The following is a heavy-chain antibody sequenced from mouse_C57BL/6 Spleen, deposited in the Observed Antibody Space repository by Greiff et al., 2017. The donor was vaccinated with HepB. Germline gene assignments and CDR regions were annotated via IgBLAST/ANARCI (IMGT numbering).Heavy chain of an antibody. CDR2: IYPGDGDT. V-gene: IGHV1-80*01. Sequence: QVQLKQSGAELVKPGASVKISCKASGYAFSSYWMNWVKQRPGKGLEWIGQIYPGDGDTNYNGKFKGKATLTADKSSSTAYMQLSSLTSEDSAVYFCARKYYGKEDFDYWGQGTTLTVSS. CDR3: ARKYYGKEDFDY. D-gene: IGHD1-1*01. J-gene: IGHJ2*01. CDR1: GYAFSSYW.